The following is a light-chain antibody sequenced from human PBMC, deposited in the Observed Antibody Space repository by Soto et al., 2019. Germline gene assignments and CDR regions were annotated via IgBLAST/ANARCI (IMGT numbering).Light chain of an antibody. CDR2: KAS. V-gene: IGKV1-5*03. Sequence: DIQMTQSPSTLSASVGDRVTITCRASQSISSWLAWYQQKPGKAPKLLIYKASSLESGVPSRFSGSGSGPDFTLTISSLQPDDFATSYCQQYNSYSRTFGQGTKVDIK. CDR1: QSISSW. J-gene: IGKJ1*01. CDR3: QQYNSYSRT.